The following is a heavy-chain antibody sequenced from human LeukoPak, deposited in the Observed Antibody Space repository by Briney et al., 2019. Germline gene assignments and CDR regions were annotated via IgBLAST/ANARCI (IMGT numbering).Heavy chain of an antibody. CDR3: ARLTEMATITYYYYYMDV. Sequence: GESLKISCKGSGYSFTSYWIGWVRQMPGKGLEWMGIIYPGDSDTRYSPSFQGQVTISADKSISTAYLQWSSLKASDTAMYYCARLTEMATITYYYYYMDVWGKGTTVTVSS. V-gene: IGHV5-51*01. CDR2: IYPGDSDT. D-gene: IGHD5-24*01. J-gene: IGHJ6*03. CDR1: GYSFTSYW.